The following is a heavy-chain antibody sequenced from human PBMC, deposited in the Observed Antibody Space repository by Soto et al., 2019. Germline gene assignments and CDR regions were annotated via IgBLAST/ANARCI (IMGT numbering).Heavy chain of an antibody. Sequence: GGSLRLSCAASGFTFSRYGMHWVRQAPGKGLEWVAGISYDGSNKYYADSVKGRFTISRDNSKNTLYLQMNSLRAEDTAVYYCAKAPLTSSWSAPPYSSYGMDVWGQGTTVTVSS. CDR1: GFTFSRYG. CDR3: AKAPLTSSWSAPPYSSYGMDV. D-gene: IGHD6-13*01. V-gene: IGHV3-30*18. CDR2: ISYDGSNK. J-gene: IGHJ6*02.